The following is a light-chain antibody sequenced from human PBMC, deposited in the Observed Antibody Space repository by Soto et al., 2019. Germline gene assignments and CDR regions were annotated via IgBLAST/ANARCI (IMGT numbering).Light chain of an antibody. CDR3: QQRSNWPT. J-gene: IGKJ1*01. Sequence: EIVLTQAPATLSLSPGERATLSCRASQSVSSYLAWYQQKPGQAPMLLIYDASNRANGIPARFSGSGSGKDFTLTISSLEPEDFAGYYCQQRSNWPTFGQGTNVDIK. CDR2: DAS. CDR1: QSVSSY. V-gene: IGKV3-11*01.